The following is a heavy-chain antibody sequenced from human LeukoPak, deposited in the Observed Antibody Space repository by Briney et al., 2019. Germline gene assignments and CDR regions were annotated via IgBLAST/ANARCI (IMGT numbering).Heavy chain of an antibody. V-gene: IGHV4-39*01. Sequence: SETLSLTCSVSGGSISSSSYYWGWIRQPPGKGLEWIGSIYYSGSTYYNPSLKSRVTISVDTSKNQFSLKLRSVTAADTAVYYCARHSGGYQAFDIWGQGTMVTVSS. CDR1: GGSISSSSYY. D-gene: IGHD5-12*01. J-gene: IGHJ3*02. CDR2: IYYSGST. CDR3: ARHSGGYQAFDI.